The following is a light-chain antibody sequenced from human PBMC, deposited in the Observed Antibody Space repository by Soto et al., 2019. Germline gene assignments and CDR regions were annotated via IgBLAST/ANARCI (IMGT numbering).Light chain of an antibody. CDR2: DAS. J-gene: IGKJ4*01. V-gene: IGKV3-11*01. Sequence: EIVLTQSPATLSLSPGERATLSCRASQSVSRYLAWYQQKPGQAPRLLIYDASNRATGIPARFSGSGSGTDFTLIISSLEPEDFAIYYCQQRSNWPPVTFGGGTKVEIK. CDR1: QSVSRY. CDR3: QQRSNWPPVT.